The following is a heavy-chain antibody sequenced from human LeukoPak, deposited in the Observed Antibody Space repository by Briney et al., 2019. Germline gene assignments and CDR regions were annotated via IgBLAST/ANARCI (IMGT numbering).Heavy chain of an antibody. CDR1: GYTFTSYD. J-gene: IGHJ6*03. V-gene: IGHV1-8*03. CDR2: MNPNSGNT. D-gene: IGHD2-2*01. Sequence: VKVSCKASGYTFTSYDINWVRQATGQGPEWMGWMNPNSGNTGYAQKFQGRVTITRNTSISTAYMELSSLRSEDTAVYYCATGSGYCSSTSCYYYYMDVWGKGTTVTVS. CDR3: ATGSGYCSSTSCYYYYMDV.